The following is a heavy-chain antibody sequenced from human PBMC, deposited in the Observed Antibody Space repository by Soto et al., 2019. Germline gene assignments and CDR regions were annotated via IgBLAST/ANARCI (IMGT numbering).Heavy chain of an antibody. CDR2: ISSGNTFI. V-gene: IGHV3-21*01. J-gene: IGHJ3*02. CDR3: ARISTLMNSIDI. CDR1: GFSFNTYN. Sequence: EVQLVESGGGLVKPGGSLRLSCTASGFSFNTYNMNWVRQPPGKGLEWVSFISSGNTFIYYADSVKGRFTISRDNANNSLYLQMNGLRAEDTAVYYCARISTLMNSIDIWGQGTMVTVSS. D-gene: IGHD3-16*01.